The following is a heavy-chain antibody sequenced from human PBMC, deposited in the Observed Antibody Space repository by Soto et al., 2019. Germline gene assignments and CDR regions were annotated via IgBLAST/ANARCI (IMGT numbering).Heavy chain of an antibody. D-gene: IGHD1-20*01. CDR2: INPSAGST. CDR1: GYTFTSHY. Sequence: ASVKVSCKASGYTFTSHYMHWVRQAPGQGLEWMGLINPSAGSTSYAQSFQGRVTMTRDTSTSTVFMDLSSLRSEDTAIYYCAREKTSITGTQYYFDYWGQGTLVTVSS. V-gene: IGHV1-46*01. J-gene: IGHJ4*02. CDR3: AREKTSITGTQYYFDY.